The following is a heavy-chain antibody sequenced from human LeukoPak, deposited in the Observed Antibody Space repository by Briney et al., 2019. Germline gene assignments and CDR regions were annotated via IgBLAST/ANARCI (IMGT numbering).Heavy chain of an antibody. Sequence: GGSLRLSCAASGFTFSMYWMSWVRQAPGKGPEWVANIKVDGSEIYYADSVKGRFTISRDNVKQSLGLQMNSLRVEDTAVYYCARGPGDFDASDIWGQGTMVTVSS. CDR3: ARGPGDFDASDI. V-gene: IGHV3-7*01. CDR2: IKVDGSEI. D-gene: IGHD1-14*01. CDR1: GFTFSMYW. J-gene: IGHJ3*02.